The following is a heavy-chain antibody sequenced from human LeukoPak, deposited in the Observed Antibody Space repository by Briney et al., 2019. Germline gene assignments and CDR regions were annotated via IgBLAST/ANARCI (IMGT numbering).Heavy chain of an antibody. CDR2: IWYDGSNK. J-gene: IGHJ4*02. V-gene: IGHV3-33*01. CDR3: ARDLGTDHFDY. Sequence: GRSLRLSCAASGSTFSSYGMHWVRQAPGKGLEWVAVIWYDGSNKYYADSVKGRFTISRDNSKNTLYLQMNSLRAEDTAVYYCARDLGTDHFDYWGQGTLVTVSS. CDR1: GSTFSSYG. D-gene: IGHD7-27*01.